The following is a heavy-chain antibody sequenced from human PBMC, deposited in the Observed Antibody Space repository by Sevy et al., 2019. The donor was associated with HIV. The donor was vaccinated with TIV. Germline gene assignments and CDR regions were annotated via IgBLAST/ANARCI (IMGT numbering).Heavy chain of an antibody. CDR1: GFTFSDYY. V-gene: IGHV3-11*04. J-gene: IGHJ6*03. CDR3: ARDTPYLNYYYMDV. D-gene: IGHD3-10*01. CDR2: ISSSGSTI. Sequence: GGSLRLSCAASGFTFSDYYMSWIRQAPGKGLEWVSYISSSGSTIYYADSVKGRFTISRDNAKNSLYLQMNSLRAEDTAVYYCARDTPYLNYYYMDVWGKGTTVTVSS.